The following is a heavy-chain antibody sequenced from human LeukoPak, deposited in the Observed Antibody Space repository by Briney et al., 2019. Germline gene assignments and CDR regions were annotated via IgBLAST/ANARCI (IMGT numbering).Heavy chain of an antibody. Sequence: SQTLSLTCTVSGGSITSGSYFWTWIRQPAGKGLEWLGRMQTNGNTNYNPSLKSRVAISIDTSKNQFSLQLSSVTAADTAVYYCARGLSNAWEVQAYWGQGTLVTVSS. CDR1: GGSITSGSYF. CDR2: MQTNGNT. V-gene: IGHV4-61*02. CDR3: ARGLSNAWEVQAY. J-gene: IGHJ4*02. D-gene: IGHD1-26*01.